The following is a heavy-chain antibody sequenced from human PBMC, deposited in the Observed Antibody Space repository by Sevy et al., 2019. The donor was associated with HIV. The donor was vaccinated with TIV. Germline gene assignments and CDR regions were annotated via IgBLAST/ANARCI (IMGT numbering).Heavy chain of an antibody. Sequence: GGSLRLSCAASGFTFSANGMNWVRQAPGKGLEWVANIKADGSDKQYVDSVEGRFTISRDIAKNLLFLQMNSLRVEDTAVYYCAHETFGRFESWGQGTLVTVSS. CDR3: AHETFGRFES. J-gene: IGHJ1*01. CDR2: IKADGSDK. D-gene: IGHD3-16*01. CDR1: GFTFSANG. V-gene: IGHV3-7*01.